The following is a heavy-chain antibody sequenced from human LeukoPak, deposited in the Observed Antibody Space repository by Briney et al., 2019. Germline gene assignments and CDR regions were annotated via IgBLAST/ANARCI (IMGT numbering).Heavy chain of an antibody. V-gene: IGHV4-59*08. CDR3: ASQGSQLWPLGAFDI. D-gene: IGHD5-18*01. CDR2: IYYSGST. Sequence: SETLSLTCTVSGGSISSYYWSWIRQPPGKGLEWIGYIYYSGSTNYNPSLKSRVTISVDTSKNQFSLKLSSVTAADPAVYYCASQGSQLWPLGAFDIWGQGTMVTVSS. J-gene: IGHJ3*02. CDR1: GGSISSYY.